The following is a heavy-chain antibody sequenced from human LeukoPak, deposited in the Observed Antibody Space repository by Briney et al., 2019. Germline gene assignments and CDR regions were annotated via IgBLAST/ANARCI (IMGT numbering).Heavy chain of an antibody. CDR1: GFTFSSHA. CDR3: AKGPLPPYYYYYMDV. Sequence: PGGSLRLSCAASGFTFSSHAMSWVRQTPGKGLEWISLISGSGGSPYYADSVLGRFTISRDSSKNTLYLQMNNLRAEDTAVYYCAKGPLPPYYYYYMDVWGKGTTVTVSS. J-gene: IGHJ6*03. D-gene: IGHD1-14*01. CDR2: ISGSGGSP. V-gene: IGHV3-23*01.